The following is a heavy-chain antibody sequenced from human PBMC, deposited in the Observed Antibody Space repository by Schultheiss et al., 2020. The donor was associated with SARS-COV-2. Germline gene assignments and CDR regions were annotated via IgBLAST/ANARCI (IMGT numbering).Heavy chain of an antibody. D-gene: IGHD2-15*01. CDR2: ISSSSSYI. CDR3: AKDSMSYCDY. Sequence: GGSLRLSCAVSGFTFSSYAMSWVRQAPGKGLEWVSSISSSSSYIYYADSVKGRFTISRDNAKNSLYLQMNSLRAEDTAVYYCAKDSMSYCDYWGQGTLVTVSS. CDR1: GFTFSSYA. V-gene: IGHV3-21*01. J-gene: IGHJ4*02.